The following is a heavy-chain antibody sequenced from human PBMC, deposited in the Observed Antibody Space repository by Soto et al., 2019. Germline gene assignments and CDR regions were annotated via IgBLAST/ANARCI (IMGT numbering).Heavy chain of an antibody. D-gene: IGHD3-3*01. CDR1: GFTFSNAW. J-gene: IGHJ4*02. Sequence: GGSLRLSCAASGFTFSNAWMSWVRQAPGKGLEWVGRIKSKTDGGTTDYAAPVKGRFTISRDDSKNTLYLQMNSLKTEDTAVYYCTTGYYDFWSGWYYFDYWGQGTLVTVSS. V-gene: IGHV3-15*01. CDR3: TTGYYDFWSGWYYFDY. CDR2: IKSKTDGGTT.